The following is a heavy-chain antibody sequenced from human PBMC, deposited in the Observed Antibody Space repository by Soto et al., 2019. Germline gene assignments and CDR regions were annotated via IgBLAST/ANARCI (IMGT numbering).Heavy chain of an antibody. Sequence: QVQLVQSGAEEKKPGASVKVSCKASGYTFTSYAMHWVRQAPGQRLEWMGWINAGNGNTKYSQKFQGRVTITRDTPASTAYMGQRSLRSEDTAVYYCARSIVVVTALDYWGQGTLVTVSS. D-gene: IGHD2-21*02. CDR3: ARSIVVVTALDY. CDR2: INAGNGNT. CDR1: GYTFTSYA. J-gene: IGHJ4*02. V-gene: IGHV1-3*05.